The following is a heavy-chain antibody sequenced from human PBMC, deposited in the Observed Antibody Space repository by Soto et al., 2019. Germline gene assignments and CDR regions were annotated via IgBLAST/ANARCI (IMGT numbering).Heavy chain of an antibody. CDR2: ISGSGGST. J-gene: IGHJ5*02. V-gene: IGHV3-23*01. D-gene: IGHD6-13*01. CDR1: GFTFSSYA. CDR3: AKGGIPYSSSWNNWFDP. Sequence: EVQLLESGGGLVQPGGSLRLSCAASGFTFSSYAMSWVRQAPGKWLEWVSAISGSGGSTYYADSVKGRFTISRDNSKNTLYLQMNSLRAEDTAVYYCAKGGIPYSSSWNNWFDPWGKGTLVTVSS.